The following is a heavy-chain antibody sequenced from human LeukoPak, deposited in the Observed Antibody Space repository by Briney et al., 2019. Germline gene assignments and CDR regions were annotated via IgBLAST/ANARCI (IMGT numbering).Heavy chain of an antibody. CDR1: GFSLSTNGVG. J-gene: IGHJ4*02. CDR3: AHILAAVGTVDY. D-gene: IGHD6-13*01. Sequence: SGPTLVNPTQTLTLTCAFSGFSLSTNGVGVGWIRQPPGKALEWLALIYWDDDKHYSPSLKSRLTITKDTSKNQVVLTMTNMDPVDTATYYCAHILAAVGTVDYWGQGTLVTVSS. V-gene: IGHV2-5*02. CDR2: IYWDDDK.